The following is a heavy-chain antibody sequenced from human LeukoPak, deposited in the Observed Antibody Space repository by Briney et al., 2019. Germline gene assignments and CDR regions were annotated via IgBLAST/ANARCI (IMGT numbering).Heavy chain of an antibody. Sequence: PSETLSLTCTVSGGSISSGSYYWSWIRQPAGKGLEWIGSIYTSGSTNYNPSLKSRVTISVDTSKNQFSLKLSSVTAADTAVCYCARVERGSSPSYYYYYMDVWGKGTTVTVSS. J-gene: IGHJ6*03. CDR1: GGSISSGSYY. V-gene: IGHV4-61*02. CDR3: ARVERGSSPSYYYYYMDV. CDR2: IYTSGST. D-gene: IGHD6-6*01.